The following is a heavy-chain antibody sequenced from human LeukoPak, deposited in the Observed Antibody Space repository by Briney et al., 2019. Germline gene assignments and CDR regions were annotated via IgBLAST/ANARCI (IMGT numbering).Heavy chain of an antibody. CDR3: ARVPLSDSSGHYYPH. D-gene: IGHD3-22*01. CDR1: GGTFSSYA. CDR2: IIPIFGTA. V-gene: IGHV1-69*05. J-gene: IGHJ1*01. Sequence: ASVKVSCKASGGTFSSYAISWVRQAPGQGLEWMGGIIPIFGTANYSQKFQGRVTIIRDTSASTAYMELSSLGSEDTAVYYCARVPLSDSSGHYYPHWGQGTLVTVSS.